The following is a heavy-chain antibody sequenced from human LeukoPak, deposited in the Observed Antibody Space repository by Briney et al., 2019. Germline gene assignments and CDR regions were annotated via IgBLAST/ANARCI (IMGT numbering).Heavy chain of an antibody. CDR2: ISYDGGNK. Sequence: GGSLRLSCVTSGFTFSNYAMHWVRQAPGKGLEWVAIISYDGGNKYYADSVKGRFTISRDNSKNTLYLQMSSLRAEDTAVYYCARDDYGDSAFDYWGQGTLVTVSS. D-gene: IGHD4-17*01. CDR3: ARDDYGDSAFDY. J-gene: IGHJ4*02. CDR1: GFTFSNYA. V-gene: IGHV3-30-3*01.